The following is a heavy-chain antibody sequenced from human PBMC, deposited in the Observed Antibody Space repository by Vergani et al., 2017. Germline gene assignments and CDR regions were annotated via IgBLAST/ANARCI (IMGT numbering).Heavy chain of an antibody. V-gene: IGHV3-30*02. CDR1: GFTFNIYG. J-gene: IGHJ6*02. CDR2: IRYDGSDK. CDR3: ARVPPYCSSTSCYASLIYGMDV. D-gene: IGHD2-2*01. Sequence: QVPLVESGGGVVQPGGSLRLSCAASGFTFNIYGMHWVRQAPGKGLEWVAFIRYDGSDKYYADSVKGRFTISRDNSMNTLYLQMNSLRADDTAVYYCARVPPYCSSTSCYASLIYGMDVWGQGTTVTVSS.